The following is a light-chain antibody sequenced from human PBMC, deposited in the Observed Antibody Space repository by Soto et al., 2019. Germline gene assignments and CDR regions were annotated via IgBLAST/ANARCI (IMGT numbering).Light chain of an antibody. J-gene: IGKJ2*01. CDR2: GAS. CDR1: QSVSTN. CDR3: QQSNNWPYT. V-gene: IGKV3-15*01. Sequence: EIVLTQFPGTLSVSPGERANLSCRASQSVSTNLAWFQQKPGQAPRLLIYGASTRATGIPARFSGSGSGTEFTLTINSLQSEDLAVYYCQQSNNWPYTFGQGTKLEV.